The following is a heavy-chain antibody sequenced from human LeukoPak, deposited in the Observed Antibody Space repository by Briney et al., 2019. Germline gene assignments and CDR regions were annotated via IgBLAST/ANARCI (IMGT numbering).Heavy chain of an antibody. CDR2: IKQDGSEK. J-gene: IGHJ3*02. Sequence: GGSLRLSCAASGFTFSSYWMSWVRQAPGKGLEWVANIKQDGSEKYYVDSVKGRFTISRDNAKNSLYLRMNSLRAEDTAVYYCARDLEWELLRPDAFDIWGQGTMVTVSS. CDR3: ARDLEWELLRPDAFDI. V-gene: IGHV3-7*01. D-gene: IGHD1-26*01. CDR1: GFTFSSYW.